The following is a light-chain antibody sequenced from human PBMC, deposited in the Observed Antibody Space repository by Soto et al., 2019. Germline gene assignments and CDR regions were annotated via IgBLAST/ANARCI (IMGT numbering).Light chain of an antibody. V-gene: IGLV2-23*01. CDR2: EGS. Sequence: QSALTQPASVSGSPGQSITISCTGTSSDVGSYNLVSWYQQHPGKAPKLMIYEGSKRPSGVSNRFSGSKSGNTASLTISGLQAEDEAEYYCCSYAGSSTFYVFGTGTQLTVL. CDR1: SSDVGSYNL. CDR3: CSYAGSSTFYV. J-gene: IGLJ1*01.